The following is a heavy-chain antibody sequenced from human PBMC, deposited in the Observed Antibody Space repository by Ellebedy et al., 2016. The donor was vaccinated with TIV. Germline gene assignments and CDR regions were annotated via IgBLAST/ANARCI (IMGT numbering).Heavy chain of an antibody. V-gene: IGHV4-34*01. D-gene: IGHD3-10*01. CDR3: AMRGRVSYFFDS. J-gene: IGHJ4*02. CDR2: ITLGEST. Sequence: SETLSLTCAVYGESFGDYHWSWIRQSPGKGLEWIGEITLGESTNYNPSLKSRVTISLDTSKNHFSLNLNSVTAADTALYYCAMRGRVSYFFDSWGQGTLVTVSS. CDR1: GESFGDYH.